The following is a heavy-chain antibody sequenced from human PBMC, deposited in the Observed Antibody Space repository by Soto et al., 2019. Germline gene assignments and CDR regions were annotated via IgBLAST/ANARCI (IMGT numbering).Heavy chain of an antibody. CDR1: GGTFSSYA. Sequence: ASVKVSCKASGGTFSSYAISWVRQAPGQGLEWMGGIIPIFGTANYAQKFQGRVTITADKSTSTAYMELSSLRSEDTAVYYCASCSSSSAYYYYGMDVWGQGTKVTSP. J-gene: IGHJ6*02. D-gene: IGHD6-6*01. V-gene: IGHV1-69*06. CDR3: ASCSSSSAYYYYGMDV. CDR2: IIPIFGTA.